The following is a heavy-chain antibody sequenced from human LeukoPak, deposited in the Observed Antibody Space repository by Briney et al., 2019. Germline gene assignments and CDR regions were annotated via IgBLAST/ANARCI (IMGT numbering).Heavy chain of an antibody. Sequence: SETLSLTCAVSGGSISSYYWSWIRQPPGKGLEWIGYIYDSGSTNYNPSLKSRVTISVDTSKNQFSLKVSSVTAADTAVYYCASGPGSGRYSGWGQGTLVTVSS. CDR2: IYDSGST. CDR3: ASGPGSGRYSG. D-gene: IGHD6-19*01. CDR1: GGSISSYY. V-gene: IGHV4-59*01. J-gene: IGHJ4*02.